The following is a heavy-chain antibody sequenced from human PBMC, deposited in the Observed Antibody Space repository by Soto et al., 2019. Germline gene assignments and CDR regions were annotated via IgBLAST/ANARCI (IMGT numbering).Heavy chain of an antibody. CDR1: GFSLSTRGVG. CDR2: IYWDGFK. D-gene: IGHD3-16*01. Sequence: QITLKESGPTLVKPTQTLTLTCTFSGFSLSTRGVGVGWIRQPPGKALEWLALIYWDGFKHYSPSLESRLTIREDTAKNQVVLKMTNMDPVDTATYYCANKGGGDRILDYWGQGTLVTVSS. J-gene: IGHJ4*02. CDR3: ANKGGGDRILDY. V-gene: IGHV2-5*02.